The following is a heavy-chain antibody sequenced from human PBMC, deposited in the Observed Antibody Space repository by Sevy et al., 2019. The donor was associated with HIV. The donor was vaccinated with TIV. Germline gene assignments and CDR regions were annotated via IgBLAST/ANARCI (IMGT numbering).Heavy chain of an antibody. J-gene: IGHJ4*02. CDR2: IWSDGAYQ. CDR1: GFTFSNYA. D-gene: IGHD3-3*01. V-gene: IGHV3-33*01. Sequence: GGSLRLSCAATGFTFSNYAMHWVRQAPGKGMEWVAIIWSDGAYQYHGDSVKGRFTISRDNSQNTLYLQMNNVRVEDTAVYYCARGGDYDDNAAYYALDSWGQGTLVTVSS. CDR3: ARGGDYDDNAAYYALDS.